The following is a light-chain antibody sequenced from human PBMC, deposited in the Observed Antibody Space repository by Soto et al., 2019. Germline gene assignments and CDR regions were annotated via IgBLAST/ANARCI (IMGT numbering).Light chain of an antibody. V-gene: IGKV3-15*01. CDR3: HQRQSWPRT. CDR2: GAS. Sequence: EILMTQSPATLSVSPGDRATLSCRASQSVSNNLAWYQQRPGQAPRLLIYGASTRATGIPARFSASGTGTDFTLTISDVQPEDFAVYYCHQRQSWPRTFGQGTKVDIK. J-gene: IGKJ1*01. CDR1: QSVSNN.